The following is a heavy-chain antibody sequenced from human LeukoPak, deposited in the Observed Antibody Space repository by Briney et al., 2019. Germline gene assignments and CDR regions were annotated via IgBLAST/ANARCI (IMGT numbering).Heavy chain of an antibody. Sequence: SETLSLTCAVYGGSFSGYYWSWIRQPPGKGLEWIREINHSGSTNYNPSLKSRVTISVDTSKNQFSLKLSSVTAADTAVYYCARGSSYYGMDVWGQGTTVTVSS. J-gene: IGHJ6*02. V-gene: IGHV4-34*01. D-gene: IGHD6-6*01. CDR1: GGSFSGYY. CDR2: INHSGST. CDR3: ARGSSYYGMDV.